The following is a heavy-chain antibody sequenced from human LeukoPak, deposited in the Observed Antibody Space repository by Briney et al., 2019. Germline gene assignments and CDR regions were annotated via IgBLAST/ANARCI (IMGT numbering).Heavy chain of an antibody. Sequence: ASVKVSCTASGYTFTSYYMHWVRQAPGQGLEWMGIINPSGGSTSYAQKFQGRVTMTRDTSTSTVYMELSSLRSEDTAVYYCATSAGEGGWSSYFDYWGQGTLVTVSS. CDR3: ATSAGEGGWSSYFDY. CDR1: GYTFTSYY. D-gene: IGHD3-10*01. CDR2: INPSGGST. J-gene: IGHJ4*02. V-gene: IGHV1-46*01.